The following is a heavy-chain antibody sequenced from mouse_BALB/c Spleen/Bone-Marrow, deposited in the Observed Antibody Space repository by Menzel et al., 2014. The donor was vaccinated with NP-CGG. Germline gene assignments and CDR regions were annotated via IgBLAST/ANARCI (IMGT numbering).Heavy chain of an antibody. V-gene: IGHV14-3*02. CDR1: GFNIKDTY. J-gene: IGHJ4*01. CDR3: STGVPVNAMDY. CDR2: IDPANGNA. Sequence: EVHLVESGPELVKPGASVNLSCTASGFNIKDTYMHWVKQRPEQGLEWIGWIDPANGNAKYDPNFQDKATITADTSSNTSSLLLSSLISAETAVYYCSTGVPVNAMDYWGQGTSVTVSS.